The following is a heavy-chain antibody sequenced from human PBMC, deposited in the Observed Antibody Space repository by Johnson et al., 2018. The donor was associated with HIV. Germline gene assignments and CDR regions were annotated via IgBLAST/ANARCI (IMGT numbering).Heavy chain of an antibody. D-gene: IGHD4-11*01. CDR1: GFTFSSYA. V-gene: IGHV3-30-3*01. J-gene: IGHJ3*02. CDR2: ISYDGSNK. CDR3: ARSYSTSWNASDI. Sequence: VQLVESGGGVVQPGRSLRLSCAASGFTFSSYAMHWVRQAPGKGLEWVAVISYDGSNKYYADSVKGRFTISRDNAKNSLYLQINSLRAEDTAVYYCARSYSTSWNASDIWGQGTMVTVSS.